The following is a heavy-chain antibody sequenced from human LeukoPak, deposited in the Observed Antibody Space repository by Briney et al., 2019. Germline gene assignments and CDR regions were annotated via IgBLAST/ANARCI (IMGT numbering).Heavy chain of an antibody. Sequence: ASVKISCKASGYNFTKYGITWVREAPGQGLEWTGWISGYNGKTDYLEKLQDRVTMTTDTSSTTAYMELRSLKSDDAAVYYCARGGCSSTYCQGRFDFWGQGALVTVSS. CDR1: GYNFTKYG. CDR3: ARGGCSSTYCQGRFDF. V-gene: IGHV1-18*01. J-gene: IGHJ4*02. CDR2: ISGYNGKT. D-gene: IGHD2-2*01.